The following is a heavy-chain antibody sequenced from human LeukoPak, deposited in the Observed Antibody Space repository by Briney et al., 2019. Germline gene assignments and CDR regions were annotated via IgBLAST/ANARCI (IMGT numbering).Heavy chain of an antibody. V-gene: IGHV1-2*02. J-gene: IGHJ4*02. Sequence: ASVKVSCKASGYSFNDYSMHWVRQAPGQGLEWMGWTNPNSGDTNYVQKFQGRVTMTRDTSISTAYMELSRLRSDDMAVYYCALTYCGGGSCYSDYFDYWGQGTLVTVSS. CDR2: TNPNSGDT. D-gene: IGHD2-15*01. CDR1: GYSFNDYS. CDR3: ALTYCGGGSCYSDYFDY.